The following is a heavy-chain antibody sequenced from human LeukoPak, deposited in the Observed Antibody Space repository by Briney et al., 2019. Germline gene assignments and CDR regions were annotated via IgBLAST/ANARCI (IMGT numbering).Heavy chain of an antibody. D-gene: IGHD2-15*01. CDR2: FDPEDGET. J-gene: IGHJ4*02. CDR1: GYTLTELS. V-gene: IGHV1-24*01. Sequence: SVKVSCKVSGYTLTELSMHWVRQAPGKGLEWMGGFDPEDGETIYAQKFQGRVTMTEDTSTDTAYMELSSLRSEDTAVYYCATHSCSGGSCYSDYWGQGTLVTVSS. CDR3: ATHSCSGGSCYSDY.